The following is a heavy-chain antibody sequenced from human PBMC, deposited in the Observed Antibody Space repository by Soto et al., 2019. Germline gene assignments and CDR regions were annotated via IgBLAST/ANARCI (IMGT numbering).Heavy chain of an antibody. J-gene: IGHJ2*01. CDR3: AFRYFDL. Sequence: QVQLVESGGGVVQPGRSLRLSCAASGFTFSSYGMHWVRQAPGKGLEWVAVISYDGSNKYYADSVKGRFTISRDNSKNTLYLQMNSLRAEDTAVYYCAFRYFDLWGRGTLVTASS. CDR2: ISYDGSNK. CDR1: GFTFSSYG. V-gene: IGHV3-30*03.